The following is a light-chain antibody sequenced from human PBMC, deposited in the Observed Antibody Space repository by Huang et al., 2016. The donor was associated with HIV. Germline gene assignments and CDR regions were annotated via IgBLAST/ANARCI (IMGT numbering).Light chain of an antibody. CDR3: QQRSNWPLT. V-gene: IGKV3-11*01. CDR2: DAS. CDR1: QSVGSY. J-gene: IGKJ4*01. Sequence: EIVLTQSPATLSLSPGERATVSCRASQSVGSYLAWYQHKPGQAPSRLIDDASSMATGIPAGFSGSGSGTDFTPTISILEPEDFAVYYCQQRSNWPLTFGGGTKVEIK.